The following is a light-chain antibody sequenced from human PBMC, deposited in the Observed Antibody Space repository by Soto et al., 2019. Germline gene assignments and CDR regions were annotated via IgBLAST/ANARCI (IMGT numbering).Light chain of an antibody. Sequence: QSALTQPRSVSGSPGQSVTISCTGTSSDVGTYDFVSWYQQHPGKAPKLIIYDVSKRPSGVPDRFSGSKSGNTASLTISGIQAEDEADYWCCSYAGTYTYVFGSGTKVTVL. V-gene: IGLV2-11*01. CDR1: SSDVGTYDF. CDR3: CSYAGTYTYV. CDR2: DVS. J-gene: IGLJ1*01.